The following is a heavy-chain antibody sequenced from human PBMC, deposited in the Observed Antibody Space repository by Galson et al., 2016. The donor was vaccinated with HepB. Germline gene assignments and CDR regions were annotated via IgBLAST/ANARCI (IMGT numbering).Heavy chain of an antibody. V-gene: IGHV5-10-1*01. J-gene: IGHJ4*02. CDR3: EKRTLYSRSAFAY. Sequence: QSGAEVKKPGESLRISCKGSGYSFTSYWISWVRQMPGKGLEWMGRIDPSDSYTNYSPSFQGHVTISADKSIGTAYLQWSGLKASGTAMYYCEKRTLYSRSAFAYWGQETLVTVSS. CDR2: IDPSDSYT. CDR1: GYSFTSYW. D-gene: IGHD6-6*01.